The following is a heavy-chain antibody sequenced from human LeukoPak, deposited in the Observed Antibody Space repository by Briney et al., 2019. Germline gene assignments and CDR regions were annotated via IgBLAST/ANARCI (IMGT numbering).Heavy chain of an antibody. Sequence: SETLSLTCTVSGGSISSYYWSWIRQPPGKGLEWIGYIYYSGSTNYNPSLKSRVTISVDTSKNQFSLKLSSATAADTAVYYCARGGHSYYYYGMDVWGQGTTVTVSS. CDR2: IYYSGST. CDR3: ARGGHSYYYYGMDV. CDR1: GGSISSYY. J-gene: IGHJ6*02. V-gene: IGHV4-59*01.